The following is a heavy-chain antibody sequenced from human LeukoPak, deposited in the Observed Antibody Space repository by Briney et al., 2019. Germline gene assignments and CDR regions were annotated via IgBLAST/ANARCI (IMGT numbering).Heavy chain of an antibody. CDR2: ISWNSGSI. Sequence: GGSLRLSCAASGFTFDDYAMHWVRQAPGKGLEWVSGISWNSGSIGYADSVKGRFTISRDNAKNSLYLQMNSLRAEDTAVYYCARLFRVVVPAANTHFDYWGQGTLVTVSS. CDR3: ARLFRVVVPAANTHFDY. CDR1: GFTFDDYA. V-gene: IGHV3-9*01. D-gene: IGHD2-2*01. J-gene: IGHJ4*02.